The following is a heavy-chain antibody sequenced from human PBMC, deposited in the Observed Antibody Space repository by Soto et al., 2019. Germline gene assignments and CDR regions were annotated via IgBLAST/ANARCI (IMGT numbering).Heavy chain of an antibody. CDR1: GFTFSSYA. CDR2: ISYDGSNK. V-gene: IGHV3-30-3*01. D-gene: IGHD1-26*01. CDR3: ARDLGGGYYYYYYGMDV. Sequence: PGGSLRLSCAASGFTFSSYAMHWVRQAPGKGLEWVAVISYDGSNKYYADSVKGRFTISRDNSKNTLYLQMNSLRAEDTAVYYCARDLGGGYYYYYYGMDVWGQGTTVTVSS. J-gene: IGHJ6*02.